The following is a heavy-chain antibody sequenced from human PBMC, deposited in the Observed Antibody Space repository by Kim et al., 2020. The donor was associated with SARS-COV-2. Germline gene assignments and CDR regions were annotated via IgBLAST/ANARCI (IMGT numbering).Heavy chain of an antibody. Sequence: SETLSLTCTVSGGSISSGGYYWSWIRQHPGKGLEWIVYIYYSGSTYYNPSLKSRVTISVDTSKNQFSLKLSSVTAADTAVYYCARAMGITIFGVVIVNWFDPWGQGTLVTVSS. J-gene: IGHJ5*02. CDR3: ARAMGITIFGVVIVNWFDP. D-gene: IGHD3-3*01. CDR2: IYYSGST. V-gene: IGHV4-31*03. CDR1: GGSISSGGYY.